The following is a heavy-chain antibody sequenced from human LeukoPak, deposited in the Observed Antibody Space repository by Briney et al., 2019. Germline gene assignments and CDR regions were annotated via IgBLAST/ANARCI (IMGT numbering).Heavy chain of an antibody. J-gene: IGHJ4*02. Sequence: PGGSLRLSCAASGFTFSSYAMHWVRQAPGKGLEWLTVISSDGSAKYYGDSVEGRFTISRDNSKNTLYLQMNSLRAEDTAVYYCAKEVRPNDYWGQGTLVTVSS. V-gene: IGHV3-30-3*01. CDR1: GFTFSSYA. CDR2: ISSDGSAK. CDR3: AKEVRPNDY.